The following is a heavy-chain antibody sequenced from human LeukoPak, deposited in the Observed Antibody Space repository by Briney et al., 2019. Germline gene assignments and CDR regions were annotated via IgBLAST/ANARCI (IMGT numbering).Heavy chain of an antibody. CDR3: ASTGSTVTMLYPFDH. CDR1: GGSIRSYY. CDR2: IYYSGST. V-gene: IGHV4-59*01. J-gene: IGHJ4*02. Sequence: PSETLSLTCTVSGGSIRSYYWSWIRQPPGKGLEWIGYIYYSGSTNYNPSLKSRVSISVDTSKNQFSLKLSCVTAADTAVYYCASTGSTVTMLYPFDHWGQGTLVTVSS. D-gene: IGHD4-17*01.